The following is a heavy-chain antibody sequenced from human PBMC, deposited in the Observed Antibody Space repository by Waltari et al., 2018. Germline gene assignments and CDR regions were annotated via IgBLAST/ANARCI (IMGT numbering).Heavy chain of an antibody. CDR1: GGSFSGYY. V-gene: IGHV4-34*01. CDR2: IYYSGST. D-gene: IGHD2-21*01. J-gene: IGHJ3*02. CDR3: ARECGSGRAMGFDI. Sequence: QVQLQQWGAGLLKPSETLSLTCAVYGGSFSGYYWSWIRQPPGKGLEWIGYIYYSGSTYYNPSLKSRVTISVDTSKNQFSLKLSSVTAADTAVYYCARECGSGRAMGFDIWGQGTMVTVSS.